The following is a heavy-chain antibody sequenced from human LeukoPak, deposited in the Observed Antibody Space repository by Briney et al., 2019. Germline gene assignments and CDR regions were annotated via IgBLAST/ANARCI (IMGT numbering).Heavy chain of an antibody. CDR2: ISAYNGNT. CDR1: GYTFTGYG. Sequence: ASVKVSCKASGYTFTGYGISWVRQAPGQGLEWMGWISAYNGNTNYAQKLQGRVTMTTDTSTSTAYMELRSLRSDDTAVYYCARAGAFMTTDGRIDYWGQGTLVTVSS. CDR3: ARAGAFMTTDGRIDY. J-gene: IGHJ4*02. D-gene: IGHD4-17*01. V-gene: IGHV1-18*01.